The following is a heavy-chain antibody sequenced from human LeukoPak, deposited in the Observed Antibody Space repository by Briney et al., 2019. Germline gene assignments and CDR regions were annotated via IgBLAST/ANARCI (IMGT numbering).Heavy chain of an antibody. CDR2: IRSKASNYAT. CDR1: GFTFSGSA. J-gene: IGHJ4*02. V-gene: IGHV3-73*01. D-gene: IGHD3-22*01. Sequence: GGSLRLSCAASGFTFSGSAMHWVRQASGKGLEWVGRIRSKASNYATAYDASVKGRFTISRDDSKNTAYLQMNSLRAEDTAVYYCAKGAYYDLWGQGTLVTVSS. CDR3: AKGAYYDL.